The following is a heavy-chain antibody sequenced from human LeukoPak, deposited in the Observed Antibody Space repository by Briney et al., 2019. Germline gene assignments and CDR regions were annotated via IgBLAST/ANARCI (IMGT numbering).Heavy chain of an antibody. V-gene: IGHV1-2*02. J-gene: IGHJ4*02. CDR1: GYTFTGYY. CDR3: ARDLQQLVQHNPFDY. CDR2: INPNSGGT. D-gene: IGHD6-13*01. Sequence: ASVKVSCKASGYTFTGYYMHWVRQAPGQGLEWMGWINPNSGGTNYAQKLQGRVTMTTDTSTSTAYMELRSLRSDDTAVYYCARDLQQLVQHNPFDYWGQGTLVTVSS.